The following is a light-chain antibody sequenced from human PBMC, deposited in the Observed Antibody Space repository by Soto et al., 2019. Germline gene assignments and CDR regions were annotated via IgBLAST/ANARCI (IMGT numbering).Light chain of an antibody. J-gene: IGKJ1*01. V-gene: IGKV1-5*01. Sequence: DIQMTQSPSTLSASVGDRVTITCRASQSISSWLAWYQQKPGKAPKLLIYDASSLESGVPSRFSGSGSGTEFTLTISSLQPGDFATYYCQQYNSYSRWTFGQGTKVDIK. CDR2: DAS. CDR3: QQYNSYSRWT. CDR1: QSISSW.